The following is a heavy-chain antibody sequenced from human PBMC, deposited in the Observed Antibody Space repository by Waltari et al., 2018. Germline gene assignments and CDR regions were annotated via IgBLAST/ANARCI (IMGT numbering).Heavy chain of an antibody. CDR2: INHSGST. Sequence: QVQLQQWGAGLLQPSETLSLTCAVYGGSFSGYYWSWIRQPPGKGLEWIGEINHSGSTNYNPSLKSRVTISVDTSKNQFSLKLSSVTAADTAVYYCARRAYCSGGSCPFAEYFQHWGQGTLVTVSS. CDR1: GGSFSGYY. D-gene: IGHD2-15*01. J-gene: IGHJ1*01. CDR3: ARRAYCSGGSCPFAEYFQH. V-gene: IGHV4-34*01.